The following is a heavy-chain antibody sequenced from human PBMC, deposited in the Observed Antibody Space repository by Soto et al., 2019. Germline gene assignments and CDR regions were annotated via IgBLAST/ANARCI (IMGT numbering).Heavy chain of an antibody. CDR2: IYYNGDT. Sequence: SETLSLTCTVSDTFINRRDFYWGWIRQPPGKGLEWIASIYYNGDTFYNPSLRSRVTMSVDTSKNQFSLKLSSVTAADTAVYYCARAYNWNDGGGQYYYSYGMDVWGQGTMVTVSS. J-gene: IGHJ6*02. D-gene: IGHD1-20*01. V-gene: IGHV4-39*07. CDR3: ARAYNWNDGGGQYYYSYGMDV. CDR1: DTFINRRDFY.